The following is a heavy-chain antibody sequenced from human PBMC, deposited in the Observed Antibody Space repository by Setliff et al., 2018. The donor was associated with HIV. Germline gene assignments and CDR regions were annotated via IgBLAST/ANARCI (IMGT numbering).Heavy chain of an antibody. Sequence: SETLSLTCTASGGSISTYYWSWIRQPAGKGLEWIGRVSTSGSTKYNPSRKSRVTMSLDTSKNESSLKLSSVTAADTAVYYCARGQYCGGGSCYSPSYNWFDPWGQGTLVTVSS. J-gene: IGHJ5*02. D-gene: IGHD2-15*01. CDR2: VSTSGST. CDR3: ARGQYCGGGSCYSPSYNWFDP. V-gene: IGHV4-4*07. CDR1: GGSISTYY.